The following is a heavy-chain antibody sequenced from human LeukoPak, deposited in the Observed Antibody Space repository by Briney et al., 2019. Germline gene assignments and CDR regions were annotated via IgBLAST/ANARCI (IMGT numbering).Heavy chain of an antibody. D-gene: IGHD6-19*01. CDR3: ARQPKRNSSGWWTNAFDI. Sequence: SETLSLTCTVSGGSISSYYWSWIRQPPGKGLEWIGYIYYSGGTNYNPSLKSRVTISVDTSKNQFSLKLSSVAAADTAVYYCARQPKRNSSGWWTNAFDIWGQGTMVTVSS. J-gene: IGHJ3*02. V-gene: IGHV4-59*08. CDR1: GGSISSYY. CDR2: IYYSGGT.